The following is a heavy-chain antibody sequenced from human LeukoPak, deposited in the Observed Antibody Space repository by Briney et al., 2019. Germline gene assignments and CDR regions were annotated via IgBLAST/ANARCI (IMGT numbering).Heavy chain of an antibody. Sequence: GGSLRLSCAASGFTFSSYSMNWVRQAPGKGLEWVSSISSSSSYIYCADSVKGRFTISRDNAKNSLYLQMNSLRAEDTAVYYCARDGRYYDSSGYYFQHWGQGTLVTVSS. CDR2: ISSSSSYI. V-gene: IGHV3-21*01. CDR1: GFTFSSYS. J-gene: IGHJ1*01. CDR3: ARDGRYYDSSGYYFQH. D-gene: IGHD3-22*01.